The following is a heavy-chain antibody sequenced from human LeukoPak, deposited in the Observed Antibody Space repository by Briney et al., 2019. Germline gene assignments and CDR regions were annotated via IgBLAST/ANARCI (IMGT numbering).Heavy chain of an antibody. CDR2: IRSKANSYAT. Sequence: GGSLRLSCAASGFTFSGSAMHWVRQASGKGLEWVGRIRSKANSYATAYAASVKGRFTISRDDSKNTAYLQMNSLKTEDTAVYYCTRSDFWSPNWFDPWGQGTLVTVPS. CDR1: GFTFSGSA. J-gene: IGHJ5*02. CDR3: TRSDFWSPNWFDP. D-gene: IGHD3-3*01. V-gene: IGHV3-73*01.